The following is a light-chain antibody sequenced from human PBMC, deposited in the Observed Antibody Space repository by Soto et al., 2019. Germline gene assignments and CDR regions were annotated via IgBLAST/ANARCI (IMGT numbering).Light chain of an antibody. V-gene: IGKV3D-15*01. J-gene: IGKJ5*01. CDR1: QSVSSY. CDR3: QQYNNWPPIT. Sequence: IVLTQSPPILSLSPGEKEMFCCRASQSVSSYLTWYQQKPGQAPSLLIYAASNRATGIPARFSGSGSGTEFTLTISSLQSEDFAVYYCQQYNNWPPITFGQGTRLEI. CDR2: AAS.